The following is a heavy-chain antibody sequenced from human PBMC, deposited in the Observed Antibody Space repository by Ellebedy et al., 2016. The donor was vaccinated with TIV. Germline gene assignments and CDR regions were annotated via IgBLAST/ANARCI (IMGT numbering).Heavy chain of an antibody. CDR1: GGSFSGYY. CDR3: ARETVATIQPIDY. Sequence: GSLRLSCTVNGGSFSGYYWSWIRQPPGKGLEWIGYIYYSGSTNYNPSLKSRVTISVDTSKNQFSLKLSSVTAADTAVYYCARETVATIQPIDYWGQGTLVTVSS. D-gene: IGHD5-12*01. J-gene: IGHJ4*02. V-gene: IGHV4-59*01. CDR2: IYYSGST.